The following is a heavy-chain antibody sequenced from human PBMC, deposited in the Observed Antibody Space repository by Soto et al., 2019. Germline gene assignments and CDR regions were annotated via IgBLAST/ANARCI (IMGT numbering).Heavy chain of an antibody. Sequence: GGSLRLSCAASGFTFSNYWMSWVRQAPGKGLEWVANIKQDGSEKYYVDSVKGRFTISRDNAKNSLYLQMNSLRAEDTAVYYCARDRGIDAFDIWGQGTMVTVSS. J-gene: IGHJ3*02. CDR1: GFTFSNYW. D-gene: IGHD3-10*01. CDR3: ARDRGIDAFDI. CDR2: IKQDGSEK. V-gene: IGHV3-7*01.